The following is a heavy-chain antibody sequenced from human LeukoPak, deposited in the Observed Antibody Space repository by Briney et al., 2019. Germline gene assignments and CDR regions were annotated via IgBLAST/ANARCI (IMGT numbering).Heavy chain of an antibody. CDR3: ARFHSGTTGQNWFDP. D-gene: IGHD4-17*01. CDR2: MNPNSGNT. CDR1: GYTFTSYD. J-gene: IGHJ5*02. V-gene: IGHV1-8*01. Sequence: ASVKVSCKASGYTFTSYDINWVRQATGQGLEWMGLMNPNSGNTGLSKKFQGRVTMTRNTSISTAYMELSSLRSEDTAVYYCARFHSGTTGQNWFDPWGRGTLVTVSS.